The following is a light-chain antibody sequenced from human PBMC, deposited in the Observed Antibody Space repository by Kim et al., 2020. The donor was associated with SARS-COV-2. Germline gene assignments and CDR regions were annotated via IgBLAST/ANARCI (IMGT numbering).Light chain of an antibody. CDR2: DAS. V-gene: IGKV3-11*01. CDR1: QSIGTY. Sequence: PEESATLSCRASQSIGTYLAWYQQKPGQAPRLLIYDASNRATGIPDRFSGSGSGTDFTLTISSLEPEDFAIYYCQQRNSWPPAVTFGGGTKVDIK. J-gene: IGKJ4*01. CDR3: QQRNSWPPAVT.